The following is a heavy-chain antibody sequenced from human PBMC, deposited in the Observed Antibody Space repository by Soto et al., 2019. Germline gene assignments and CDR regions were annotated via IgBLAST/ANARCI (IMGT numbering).Heavy chain of an antibody. V-gene: IGHV3-30-3*01. Sequence: VQLVESGGGVVQPGRSLRLSCAASEFIFSKFDMHWVRQAPGKGLEWVAVISYDGNRKYYADSVKGRFSISRDNSENTLSLQINSLRAEDTAVYYCAREGAVPAAIAHYYYGMDVWGQGTTVTVTS. J-gene: IGHJ6*02. D-gene: IGHD2-2*02. CDR1: EFIFSKFD. CDR3: AREGAVPAAIAHYYYGMDV. CDR2: ISYDGNRK.